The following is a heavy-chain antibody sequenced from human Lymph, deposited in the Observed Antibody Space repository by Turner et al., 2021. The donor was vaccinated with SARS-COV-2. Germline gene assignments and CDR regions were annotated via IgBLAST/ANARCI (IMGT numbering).Heavy chain of an antibody. CDR3: ARGPPDFPYYFDY. J-gene: IGHJ4*02. CDR1: GFTFSSYS. V-gene: IGHV3-21*01. D-gene: IGHD2-21*02. CDR2: ITFNSSYI. Sequence: EVQLVESGGGLVKPGWSLRLSCAASGFTFSSYSMNWVRQAPGKGLAWVSSITFNSSYIYYAASVKGRFTISRDNAKNSLYLQMNSLRAEDTAVYYCARGPPDFPYYFDYWGQGTLVTVSS.